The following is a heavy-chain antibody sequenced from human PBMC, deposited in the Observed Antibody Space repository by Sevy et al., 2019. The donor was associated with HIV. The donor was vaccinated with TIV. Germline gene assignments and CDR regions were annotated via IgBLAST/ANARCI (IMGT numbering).Heavy chain of an antibody. CDR1: GFTFSSYG. D-gene: IGHD1-26*01. J-gene: IGHJ6*02. Sequence: GESLKISCAASGFTFSSYGMHWVRQAPGKGLEWVAVIWYDGSNKYYADSVKGRFTISRDNSKNTLYLQMNSLRAEDTAVYYCARDSFSVGATTGFRYYYGMDVWGQGTTVTVSS. CDR3: ARDSFSVGATTGFRYYYGMDV. CDR2: IWYDGSNK. V-gene: IGHV3-33*01.